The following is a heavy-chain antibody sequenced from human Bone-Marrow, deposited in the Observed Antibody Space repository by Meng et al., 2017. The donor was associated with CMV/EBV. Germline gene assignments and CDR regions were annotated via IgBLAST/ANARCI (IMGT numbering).Heavy chain of an antibody. J-gene: IGHJ5*02. Sequence: QVQLVQSGAAVTKPGASVNVSCRSSGYTFTDYYMHWVRQAPGQGLEWIGLINPNSGCTSYAQKFQGRVTMTRDTSISTTYMELSRLRSDDTARYYCARAPSDYDFWSGPVRFDTWGQGTLVTVAS. CDR1: GYTFTDYY. CDR2: INPNSGCT. V-gene: IGHV1-2*02. D-gene: IGHD3-3*01. CDR3: ARAPSDYDFWSGPVRFDT.